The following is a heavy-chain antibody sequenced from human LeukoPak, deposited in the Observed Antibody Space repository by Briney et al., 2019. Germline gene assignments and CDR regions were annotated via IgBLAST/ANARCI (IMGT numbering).Heavy chain of an antibody. CDR3: ARDRAPFNGGSRNFDY. J-gene: IGHJ4*02. CDR2: IIPIFGTA. D-gene: IGHD2-15*01. Sequence: SVKVSCKASGGTFSSYAISWVRQAPGQGLEWMGGIIPIFGTANYAQKFQGRVTITADESTSTAYMELSSLRSEDTAVYYCARDRAPFNGGSRNFDYWGQGTLVTVSS. V-gene: IGHV1-69*13. CDR1: GGTFSSYA.